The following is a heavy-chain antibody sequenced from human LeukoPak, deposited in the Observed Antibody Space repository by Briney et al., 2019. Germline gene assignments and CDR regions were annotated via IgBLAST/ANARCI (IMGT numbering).Heavy chain of an antibody. D-gene: IGHD6-13*01. CDR3: AKPSSWYYYYGMDV. CDR2: ISGSGGST. J-gene: IGHJ6*02. Sequence: GGSLRLSCAASGFTFSSYAMSWVRQAPGKGLEWVSAISGSGGSTYYADSVKGRFTISRDNSKNTLYLQMNSLRAEDTAVYYCAKPSSWYYYYGMDVWGQGTTVTVSS. CDR1: GFTFSSYA. V-gene: IGHV3-23*01.